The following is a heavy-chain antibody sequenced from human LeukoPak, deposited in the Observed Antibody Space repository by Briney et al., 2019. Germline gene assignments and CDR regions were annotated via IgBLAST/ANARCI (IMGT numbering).Heavy chain of an antibody. CDR3: ARGRRSGLSGAVDY. CDR1: GVSFSGYY. CDR2: INHSGSI. Sequence: PSETLSLTCGVYGVSFSGYYWSWLRQPPGKGLEWIGEINHSGSITYTPSLKSRVTISLDASKNQFSLKLSFMTAADTAIYYCARGRRSGLSGAVDYWGQGTLVTVSS. D-gene: IGHD6-19*01. V-gene: IGHV4-34*01. J-gene: IGHJ4*02.